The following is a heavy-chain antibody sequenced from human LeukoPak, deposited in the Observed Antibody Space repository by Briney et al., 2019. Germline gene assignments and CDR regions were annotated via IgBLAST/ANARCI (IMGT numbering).Heavy chain of an antibody. V-gene: IGHV3-7*01. CDR2: IKQGGSEK. D-gene: IGHD3-22*01. CDR1: GFTFSSYW. J-gene: IGHJ4*02. Sequence: GGSLRLSCAASGFTFSSYWMSWVRQAPGKGLEWVANIKQGGSEKYYVDPVKGRFTISRDNAKNSLYLQMNSLRAEDTAVYYCARVSSGYYLDYWGQGTLVTVSS. CDR3: ARVSSGYYLDY.